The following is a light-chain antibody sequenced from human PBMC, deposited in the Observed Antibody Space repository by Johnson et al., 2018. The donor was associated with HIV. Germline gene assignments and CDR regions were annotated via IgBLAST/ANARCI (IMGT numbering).Light chain of an antibody. V-gene: IGLV1-51*02. CDR3: GTWDSSLSVYV. J-gene: IGLJ1*01. CDR2: ENN. CDR1: SSNIGNNY. Sequence: QSVLTQPPSVSAAPGQKVTISCSGSSSNIGNNYVSWYQQLPGTAPKLLIYENNKRPPGIPDRFSASTSGASATLGITGLQTGDEADYYCGTWDSSLSVYVFGTGTKVTVL.